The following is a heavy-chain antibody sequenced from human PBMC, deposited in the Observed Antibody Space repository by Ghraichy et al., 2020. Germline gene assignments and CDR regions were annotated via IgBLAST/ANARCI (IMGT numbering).Heavy chain of an antibody. CDR2: IYHNGRT. Sequence: SETLSLTCTVSGAYITSDGYYWTWIRQHPGKGLEWIGYIYHNGRTFYNPSLKSRISMSVDRSLNQFSLKLPSVTAADTAVYFCARGAGYSETVDPWGQGTLVTVSS. CDR1: GAYITSDGYY. V-gene: IGHV4-31*03. CDR3: ARGAGYSETVDP. D-gene: IGHD1-26*01. J-gene: IGHJ5*02.